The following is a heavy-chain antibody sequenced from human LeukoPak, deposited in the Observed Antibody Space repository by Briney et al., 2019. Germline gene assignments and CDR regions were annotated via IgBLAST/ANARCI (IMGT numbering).Heavy chain of an antibody. CDR1: GFTFSSYS. Sequence: GGSLRLSCAASGFTFSSYSMNWVRQAPGKGLEWVSYISSSSSTIYYADSVKGRFTISRDNAKNSLYLQMNSLRAEDTAVYYCARVRVVAATRSDYWGQGTLVTVSS. CDR2: ISSSSSTI. D-gene: IGHD2-15*01. V-gene: IGHV3-48*04. CDR3: ARVRVVAATRSDY. J-gene: IGHJ4*02.